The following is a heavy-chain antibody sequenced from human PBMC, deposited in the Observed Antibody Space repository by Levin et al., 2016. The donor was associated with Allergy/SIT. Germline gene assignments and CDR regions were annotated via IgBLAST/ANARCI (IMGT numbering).Heavy chain of an antibody. V-gene: IGHV3-23*01. J-gene: IGHJ4*02. Sequence: GGSLRLSCAASGFAFSTYAMSWVRQAPGKGLEWVSTIRGSGSGDNTYFADSVKGRFTISRDNSKNTVYLQMNSLRAEDTAVYYCAKDGGPYFTSWYRQHWGQGTLVAVSS. CDR2: IRGSGSGDNT. CDR1: GFAFSTYA. D-gene: IGHD6-13*01. CDR3: AKDGGPYFTSWYRQH.